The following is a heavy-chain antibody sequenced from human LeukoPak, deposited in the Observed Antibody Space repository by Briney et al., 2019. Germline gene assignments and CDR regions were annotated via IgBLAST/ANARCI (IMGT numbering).Heavy chain of an antibody. J-gene: IGHJ4*02. D-gene: IGHD6-19*01. CDR1: EITVHNYA. V-gene: IGHV3-23*01. CDR2: ISGSGDST. Sequence: PGRTLRLSRAVCEITVHNYAMSCVRQAPGKGLEWVSAISGSGDSTYYADSVKGRFTISRDNSKSTLYLQMNSLRAEDTALYYCARGKQWLTYWGQGTLVTVSS. CDR3: ARGKQWLTY.